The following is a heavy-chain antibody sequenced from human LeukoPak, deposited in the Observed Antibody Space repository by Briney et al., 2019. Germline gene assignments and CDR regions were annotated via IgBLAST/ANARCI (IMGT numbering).Heavy chain of an antibody. CDR2: IYYSGST. CDR1: GGSISSYY. V-gene: IGHV4-59*01. J-gene: IGHJ3*02. D-gene: IGHD4-11*01. Sequence: PSETLSLTXSVSGGSISSYYWSWIRQPPGKGLEWIGYIYYSGSTSYNPSLKSRVTISVDTSKNQFSLKLSSVTAADTAVYYCARERGGDYSDAFDIWGQGTMVTVSS. CDR3: ARERGGDYSDAFDI.